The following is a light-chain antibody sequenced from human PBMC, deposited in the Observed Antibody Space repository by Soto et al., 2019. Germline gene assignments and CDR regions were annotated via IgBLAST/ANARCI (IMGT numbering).Light chain of an antibody. CDR2: GAS. CDR3: QQYGSSPRT. J-gene: IGKJ1*01. Sequence: EIVLTQSPGTLSMSPGERATLSGRAIQSISSNYLAWYQQKPGQDPRILIYGASSRATGIPDRFSGSGSGTDFTLTISRLEAEDFAVYYCQQYGSSPRTFGQGTKVEFK. CDR1: QSISSNY. V-gene: IGKV3-20*01.